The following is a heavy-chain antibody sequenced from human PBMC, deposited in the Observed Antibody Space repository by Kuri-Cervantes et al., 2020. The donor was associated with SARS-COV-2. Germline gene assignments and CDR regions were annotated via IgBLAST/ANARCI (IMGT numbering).Heavy chain of an antibody. V-gene: IGHV7-4-1*02. D-gene: IGHD1-20*01. Sequence: ASAKVSCKASGYTFNNYAMHWVRQAPGDRREWMGWINTNTGNPTYAQGFTGRFVFSLDTSVSTTYLEITSLKAEDTAVYYCAREPYNWKPYFLDVWGKGTTVTVSS. J-gene: IGHJ6*04. CDR1: GYTFNNYA. CDR3: AREPYNWKPYFLDV. CDR2: INTNTGNP.